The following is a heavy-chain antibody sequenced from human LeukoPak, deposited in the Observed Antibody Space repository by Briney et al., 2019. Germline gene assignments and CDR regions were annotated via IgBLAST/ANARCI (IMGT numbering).Heavy chain of an antibody. J-gene: IGHJ4*02. D-gene: IGHD3-22*01. CDR2: IIPIFGTA. CDR3: ARERNYYDSSGPSD. CDR1: GGTFSSYA. V-gene: IGHV1-69*13. Sequence: ASVKVSCKASGGTFSSYAISWVRQAPGQGLEWMGGIIPIFGTANYAQKFQGRVTITAYESTSTAYMELSSLRSEDTAVYYCARERNYYDSSGPSDWGQGTLVTVSS.